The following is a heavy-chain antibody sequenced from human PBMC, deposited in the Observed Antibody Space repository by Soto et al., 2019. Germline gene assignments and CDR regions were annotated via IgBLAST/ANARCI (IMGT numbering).Heavy chain of an antibody. CDR3: SRHNHPRGEPVPLLDI. D-gene: IGHD3-10*01. CDR2: IYYSGST. Sequence: LSVKRSVAEGTRSSSSYYCCRNRQRPGKGLEWIGSIYYSGSTYYNPSLKSRVTISVDTSKNQFSLKLSSVTAADTAVYYCSRHNHPRGEPVPLLDIWGQGTTVPVSS. J-gene: IGHJ3*02. V-gene: IGHV4-39*01. CDR1: EGTRSSSSYY.